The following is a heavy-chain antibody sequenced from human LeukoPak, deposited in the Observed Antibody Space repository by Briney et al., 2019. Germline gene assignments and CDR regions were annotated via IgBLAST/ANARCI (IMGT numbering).Heavy chain of an antibody. CDR1: GGSISSYY. Sequence: SETLSLTCTVSGGSISSYYWSWIRQPPGKGLEWIGYIYYSGSTNYNPSLKSRVTISVDTSKNQFSLKLSSVTAADTAVYYCARQGEDTYYFDYWGQGILVTVSS. J-gene: IGHJ4*02. D-gene: IGHD3-16*01. V-gene: IGHV4-59*08. CDR3: ARQGEDTYYFDY. CDR2: IYYSGST.